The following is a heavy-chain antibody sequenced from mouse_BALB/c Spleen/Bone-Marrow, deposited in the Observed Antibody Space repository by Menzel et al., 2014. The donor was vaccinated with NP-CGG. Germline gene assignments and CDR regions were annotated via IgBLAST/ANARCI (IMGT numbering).Heavy chain of an antibody. Sequence: EVQLQQSGPGLVKPSQSLSLTCSVTGYSITSGYYWYWIRQFPGNKLEWMGYLSYDGSNNYNPSLKNRISITRDTSKNQFFLKLSSVTTEDTASYYCASGYYGGSFAYWGQGTLVTVSA. D-gene: IGHD1-2*01. CDR3: ASGYYGGSFAY. CDR1: GYSITSGYY. CDR2: LSYDGSN. V-gene: IGHV3-6*02. J-gene: IGHJ3*01.